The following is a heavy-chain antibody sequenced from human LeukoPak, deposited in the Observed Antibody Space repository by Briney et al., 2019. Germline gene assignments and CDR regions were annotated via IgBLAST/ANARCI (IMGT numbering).Heavy chain of an antibody. CDR3: ARGTVTMVDY. D-gene: IGHD3-10*01. CDR2: IYSGGST. Sequence: GGSLRLSCAASGFTFSTFEMNWVRQAPGRGLEWVSVIYSGGSTYYADSVKGRFTISRDNSKNTLFLQMNSLRAGDTAVYYCARGTVTMVDYWGQGTLVTVSS. J-gene: IGHJ4*02. CDR1: GFTFSTFE. V-gene: IGHV3-66*01.